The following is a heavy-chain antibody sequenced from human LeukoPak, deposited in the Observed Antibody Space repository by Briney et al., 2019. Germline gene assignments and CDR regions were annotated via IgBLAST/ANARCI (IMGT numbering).Heavy chain of an antibody. Sequence: GGSLRLSCAASGFTFSNSWMHWVRQAPGKGVVWVSRINSDGRSTDYADSVKGRFPISRDNAKNTLHLQMNGLRAEDTAVYYCARGRGYDLIDYWGQGTLVAVSS. V-gene: IGHV3-74*01. D-gene: IGHD5-12*01. J-gene: IGHJ4*02. CDR2: INSDGRST. CDR3: ARGRGYDLIDY. CDR1: GFTFSNSW.